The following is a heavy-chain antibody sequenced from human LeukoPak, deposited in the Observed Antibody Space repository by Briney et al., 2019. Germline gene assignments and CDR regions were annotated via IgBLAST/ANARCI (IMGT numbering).Heavy chain of an antibody. CDR3: ARVSENYDSSGYYFHLDY. CDR2: IYHSGST. Sequence: SETLSLTCTVSGYSISSGYYWGWIRQPPGKGLEWIGSIYHSGSTYYNPSLKSRVTISVDTSKNQFSLKLSSVTAADTAVYYCARVSENYDSSGYYFHLDYWGQGTLVTVSS. J-gene: IGHJ4*02. CDR1: GYSISSGYY. V-gene: IGHV4-38-2*02. D-gene: IGHD3-22*01.